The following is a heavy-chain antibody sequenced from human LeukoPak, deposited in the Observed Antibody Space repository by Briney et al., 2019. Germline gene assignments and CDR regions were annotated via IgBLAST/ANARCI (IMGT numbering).Heavy chain of an antibody. CDR2: IYYSGST. CDR1: GGSISSGGYY. V-gene: IGHV4-31*03. J-gene: IGHJ4*02. CDR3: AREAYVPPSDRGSHTIDY. Sequence: PSQTLSLTCTVSGGSISSGGYYWSWIRQHPGKGLEWIGYIYYSGSTYYNPSLKSRVTISVDTSKNQFSLKLSSVTAADTAVYYCAREAYVPPSDRGSHTIDYWGQGTLVTVSS. D-gene: IGHD3-10*01.